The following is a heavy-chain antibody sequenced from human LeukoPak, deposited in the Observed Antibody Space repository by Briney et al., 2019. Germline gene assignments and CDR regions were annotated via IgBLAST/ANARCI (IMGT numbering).Heavy chain of an antibody. J-gene: IGHJ5*02. CDR1: GFTVSSNY. V-gene: IGHV3-66*01. CDR2: IYSGGST. Sequence: GGSLRLSCAASGFTVSSNYMSWVRQAPGKGLEWVSVIYSGGSTYYADSVKGRFTISRDNSKSTLYLQMNSLRAEDTAVYYCARMNRGYCSGGSCYWFDPWGQGTLVTVSS. CDR3: ARMNRGYCSGGSCYWFDP. D-gene: IGHD2-15*01.